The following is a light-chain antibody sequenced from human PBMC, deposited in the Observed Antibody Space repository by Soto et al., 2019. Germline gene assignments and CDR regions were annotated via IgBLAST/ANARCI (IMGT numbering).Light chain of an antibody. V-gene: IGKV3-20*01. CDR2: GIS. CDR3: QESGRSPPWT. Sequence: ELMMTPSQAKLFVSGGGVAPRSCRASKSVNSNYLAWYQQHPGQPPRLLIYGISTRATGIPARFSGSGSGTDFTPTIRRLEPEDFAVYYCQESGRSPPWTFGQGTKVDIK. J-gene: IGKJ1*01. CDR1: KSVNSNY.